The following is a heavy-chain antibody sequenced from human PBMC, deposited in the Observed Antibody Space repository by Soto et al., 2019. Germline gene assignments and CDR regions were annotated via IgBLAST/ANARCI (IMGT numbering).Heavy chain of an antibody. V-gene: IGHV4-31*03. CDR3: ARDLSSTHTIDY. CDR1: GGSISSGGYY. D-gene: IGHD2-2*01. CDR2: IYYSGST. J-gene: IGHJ4*02. Sequence: SETLSLTCTVSGGSISSGGYYWSWIRQHPGKGLEWIGYIYYSGSTYYNPSLKSRVTISVDTSKNQFSLKLSSVTAADTAVYYCARDLSSTHTIDYWGQGTLVTVSS.